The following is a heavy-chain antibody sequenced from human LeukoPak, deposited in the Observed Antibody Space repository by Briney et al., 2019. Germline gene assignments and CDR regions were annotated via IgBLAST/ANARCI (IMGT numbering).Heavy chain of an antibody. CDR2: LSYDGSNK. Sequence: GGSLRLSCAASGFTFRSYGMHWVRQAPGKGLEWVAVLSYDGSNKYYADSVKGRFTISRDNSKNTLYLQMNSLRAEDTAVYYCARDLGTVAQGGVDYWGQGTLVTVSS. CDR1: GFTFRSYG. CDR3: ARDLGTVAQGGVDY. V-gene: IGHV3-30*19. J-gene: IGHJ4*02. D-gene: IGHD6-19*01.